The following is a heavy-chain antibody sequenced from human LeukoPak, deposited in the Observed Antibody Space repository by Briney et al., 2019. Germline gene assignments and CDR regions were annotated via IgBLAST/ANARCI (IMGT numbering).Heavy chain of an antibody. Sequence: GGSLRLSCAASGFTFSDYYMSWIRQAPGKGLEWLSYISSSGSTIYYADSMRGRFTISRDNAKNSLYLQMNSLKPEDTAVYYCARVAEAAAFDSWGQGTLVTVSS. D-gene: IGHD6-13*01. CDR1: GFTFSDYY. CDR3: ARVAEAAAFDS. J-gene: IGHJ4*02. CDR2: ISSSGSTI. V-gene: IGHV3-11*04.